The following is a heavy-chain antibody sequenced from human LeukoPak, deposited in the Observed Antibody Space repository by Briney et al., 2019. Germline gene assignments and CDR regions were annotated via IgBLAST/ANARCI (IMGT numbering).Heavy chain of an antibody. CDR2: IYSDGST. CDR1: GFTVRSNY. Sequence: GGSLRLSCAASGFTVRSNYMNWVRQAPGKGLEWVSLIYSDGSTYYADSVKGRFSISRDNSKNTLYLQMDSLRAEDTAIYYCADFGSGSYCFDYWGQGTLVTVSS. CDR3: ADFGSGSYCFDY. D-gene: IGHD3-10*01. J-gene: IGHJ4*02. V-gene: IGHV3-53*01.